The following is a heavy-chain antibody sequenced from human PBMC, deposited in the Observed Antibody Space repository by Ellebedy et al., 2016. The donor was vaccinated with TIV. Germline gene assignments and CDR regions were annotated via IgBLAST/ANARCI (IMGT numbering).Heavy chain of an antibody. J-gene: IGHJ4*02. CDR1: GGSISGYQ. CDR2: NSDSGTT. Sequence: MPSETLSLTCTVSGGSISGYQWGWIRQPPGKGLEWIGYNSDSGTTNYDPSLKSRITILVDASKKQFSLKLTSVTAADTAVYYCARDNYGGLDYWGQGTLVTVSP. D-gene: IGHD3-16*01. V-gene: IGHV4-59*01. CDR3: ARDNYGGLDY.